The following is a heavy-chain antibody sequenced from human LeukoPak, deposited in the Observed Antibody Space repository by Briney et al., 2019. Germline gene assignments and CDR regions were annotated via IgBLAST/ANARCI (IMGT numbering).Heavy chain of an antibody. CDR3: ARAPTSGVITFGGVIPLPPSYYYMDV. Sequence: PGGSLRLSCAASGFTFDDYGMSWVRQAPGKGLEWVSGINWNGGSTGYPGSVKGRFTISRENAKNSLYLQMNSLRAGDTAVYYCARAPTSGVITFGGVIPLPPSYYYMDVWGKGTTVTISS. J-gene: IGHJ6*03. V-gene: IGHV3-20*04. CDR1: GFTFDDYG. CDR2: INWNGGST. D-gene: IGHD3-16*02.